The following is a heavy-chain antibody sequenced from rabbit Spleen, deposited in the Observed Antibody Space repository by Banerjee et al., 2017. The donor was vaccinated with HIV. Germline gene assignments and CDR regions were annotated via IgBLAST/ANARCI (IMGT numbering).Heavy chain of an antibody. CDR3: ARDLVAVIGWNFNL. Sequence: EGSLTLTCKASGVSLHDKDVMCWVRQAPGKGLEWIACINIVTGKSVYARWAKGRFTMSRTSSTTVTLQMTSLTAADTATYFCARDLVAVIGWNFNLWGPGTLVTVS. CDR1: GVSLHDKDV. D-gene: IGHD1-1*01. J-gene: IGHJ4*01. CDR2: INIVTGKS. V-gene: IGHV1S45*01.